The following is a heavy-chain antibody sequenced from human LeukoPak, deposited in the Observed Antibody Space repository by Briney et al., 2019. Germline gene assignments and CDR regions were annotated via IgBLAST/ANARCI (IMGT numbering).Heavy chain of an antibody. V-gene: IGHV3-7*01. Sequence: GGSLRLSCASSGFIFTNYWMTWVRQAPGKGLEWVANIKKDGSEKYYVDSVKGRFIISRDDAKKSVYLQMNSLRAEDTAVYYCARYSSSWSWGQGTLVTVSS. CDR2: IKKDGSEK. CDR1: GFIFTNYW. D-gene: IGHD6-13*01. J-gene: IGHJ5*02. CDR3: ARYSSSWS.